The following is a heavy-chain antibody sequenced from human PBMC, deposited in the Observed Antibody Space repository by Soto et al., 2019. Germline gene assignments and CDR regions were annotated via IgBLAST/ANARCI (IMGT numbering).Heavy chain of an antibody. Sequence: QLQLQESGPGLVKPSETLSLTCTASGGSISSSSYYWGWIRQPPGKGLEWIGSIYYSGSTYYNPSLKSRVTISVDTSKNQFSLKLSSVTAADTAVYYCARQGYYDYIWGSYRHDAFDIWGQGTMVTVSS. CDR3: ARQGYYDYIWGSYRHDAFDI. D-gene: IGHD3-16*02. V-gene: IGHV4-39*01. J-gene: IGHJ3*02. CDR1: GGSISSSSYY. CDR2: IYYSGST.